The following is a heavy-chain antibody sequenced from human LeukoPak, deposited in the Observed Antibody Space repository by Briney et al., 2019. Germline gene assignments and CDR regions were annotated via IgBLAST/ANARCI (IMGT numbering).Heavy chain of an antibody. V-gene: IGHV3-23*01. Sequence: GRSLSLSCAASGLTFSTYAMAWVRRSPGKQLKSCSGIGGSGTETYYAYSVKRRFVISRDNSTYTLFLQAHNVRVEDTATYNCVKAPHFYFWTGYHNYFDPWGQGTRVTVSS. CDR2: IGGSGTET. CDR3: VKAPHFYFWTGYHNYFDP. D-gene: IGHD3/OR15-3a*01. CDR1: GLTFSTYA. J-gene: IGHJ5*01.